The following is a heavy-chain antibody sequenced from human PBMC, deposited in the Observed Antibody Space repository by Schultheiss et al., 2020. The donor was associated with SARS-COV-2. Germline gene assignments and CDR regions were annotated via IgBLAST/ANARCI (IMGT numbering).Heavy chain of an antibody. CDR2: IYTSGST. Sequence: SETLSLTCTVSGGSISSYYWSWIRQPAGKGLEWIGRIYTSGSTNYNPSLKSRVTMSVDTSKNQFSLKLSSVTAADTAVYYCARDYWGGYDTYYGMDVWGQGTTVTVSS. CDR1: GGSISSYY. CDR3: ARDYWGGYDTYYGMDV. V-gene: IGHV4-4*07. J-gene: IGHJ6*02. D-gene: IGHD5-12*01.